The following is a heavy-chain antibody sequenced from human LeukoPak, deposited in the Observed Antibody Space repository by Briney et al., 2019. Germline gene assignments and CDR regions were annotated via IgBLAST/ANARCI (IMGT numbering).Heavy chain of an antibody. CDR3: AKARYGSGTYSAFDI. D-gene: IGHD3-10*01. Sequence: GGSLRLSCAASGITFTTYAMSCVRHPPGKGLEWGSTTTASRTSTYYAASVKGRLKISRDISKTTLSLQMHSLRAEDTALYYSAKARYGSGTYSAFDIWGEGTLLTVS. J-gene: IGHJ3*02. CDR2: TTASRTST. V-gene: IGHV3-23*01. CDR1: GITFTTYA.